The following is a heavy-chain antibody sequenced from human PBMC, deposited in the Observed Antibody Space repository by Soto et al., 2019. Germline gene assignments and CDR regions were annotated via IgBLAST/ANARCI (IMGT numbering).Heavy chain of an antibody. J-gene: IGHJ5*01. CDR3: ARDRSLDS. CDR2: IKEDGSEK. CDR1: GFLLRHYW. V-gene: IGHV3-7*03. Sequence: EVQLVESGGGLVQPGGSLRLSCADSGFLLRHYWMSWVRQAPGMGLQWVASIKEDGSEKYYVDPVKGRFTISRENANNSRYLQMNSLRAEDTAVYYWARDRSLDSWGHGMLVTVSS.